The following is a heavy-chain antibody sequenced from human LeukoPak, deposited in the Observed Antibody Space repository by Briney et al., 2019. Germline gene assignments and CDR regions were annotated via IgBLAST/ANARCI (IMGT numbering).Heavy chain of an antibody. J-gene: IGHJ4*02. CDR3: ARVRGSFSLDY. Sequence: PGGSLRLSCAAYGFTFSIFWMSWVRQAPGKGLEWVANIKQDGSEKYYVDSVKGRFTISRDNAKNSLYLQMNGLRAEDTAVYYCARVRGSFSLDYWGQGTLVTVSS. V-gene: IGHV3-7*01. D-gene: IGHD1-26*01. CDR1: GFTFSIFW. CDR2: IKQDGSEK.